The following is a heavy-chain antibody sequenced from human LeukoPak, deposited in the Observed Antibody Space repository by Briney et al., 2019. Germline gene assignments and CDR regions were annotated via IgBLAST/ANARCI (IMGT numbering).Heavy chain of an antibody. J-gene: IGHJ5*02. CDR1: GYTFTGYY. CDR2: INPNSGGT. V-gene: IGHV1-2*02. CDR3: ARDYYGDYSNWFDP. Sequence: GASVKVSCKASGYTFTGYYMHWVRQAPGQGLEWMGWINPNSGGTNYAQKFQGRVTMTRDTPISTAYMELSRLRSDDTAVYYCARDYYGDYSNWFDPWGQGTLVTVSS. D-gene: IGHD4-17*01.